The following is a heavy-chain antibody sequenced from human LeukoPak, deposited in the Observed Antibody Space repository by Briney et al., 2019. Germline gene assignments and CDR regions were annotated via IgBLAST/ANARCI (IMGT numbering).Heavy chain of an antibody. CDR2: ISGSGDRT. V-gene: IGHV3-23*01. D-gene: IGHD6-13*01. Sequence: ISGSGDRTYYADSVKGRFTISRDNSRNTLYLQMNRLRAEDTAIYYCAKVPYTSSFWFFDYWGQGTLVTVSS. CDR3: AKVPYTSSFWFFDY. J-gene: IGHJ4*02.